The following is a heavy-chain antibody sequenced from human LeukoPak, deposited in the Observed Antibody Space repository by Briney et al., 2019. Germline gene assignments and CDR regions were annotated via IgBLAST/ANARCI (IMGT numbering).Heavy chain of an antibody. CDR2: INHSGST. CDR1: GGSFSGYY. CDR3: ARGVPRDCSGGSCYSGYDY. D-gene: IGHD2-15*01. J-gene: IGHJ4*02. Sequence: SETLSLTCAVYGGSFSGYYWSWIRQPPGKGLEWIGEINHSGSTNYNPSLKSRVTISVDTSKNQVSLKLSSVTAADTAVYYCARGVPRDCSGGSCYSGYDYWGQGTLVTVSS. V-gene: IGHV4-34*01.